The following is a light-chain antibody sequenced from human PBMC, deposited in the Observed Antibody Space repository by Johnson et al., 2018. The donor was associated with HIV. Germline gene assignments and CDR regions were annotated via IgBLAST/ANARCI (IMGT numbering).Light chain of an antibody. J-gene: IGLJ1*01. CDR1: SSNIGNNY. CDR2: DNN. V-gene: IGLV1-51*01. CDR3: GGWESSLSIYV. Sequence: QSVLTQPPSVSAAPGQKVTISCSGSSSNIGNNYVSWYQQLPGTAPKLLIYDNNERPSGIPDRFSGSKSGTSATLGITGLQTGDEADYYCGGWESSLSIYVFVSGTMFTVL.